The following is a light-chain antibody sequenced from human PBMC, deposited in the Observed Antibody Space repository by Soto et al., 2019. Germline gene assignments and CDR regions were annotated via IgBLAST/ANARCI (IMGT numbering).Light chain of an antibody. Sequence: QSVLTQPASGSGSPGHSITISCTGTSSDVGGYNYVSWYQHHPGKAPKLMIFDVSNRPSGVSNRFSGSKSGNTASLTISELQPEDEADYYCSSYTTSNTRQIVFGTGTKVTVL. J-gene: IGLJ1*01. CDR1: SSDVGGYNY. CDR3: SSYTTSNTRQIV. V-gene: IGLV2-14*03. CDR2: DVS.